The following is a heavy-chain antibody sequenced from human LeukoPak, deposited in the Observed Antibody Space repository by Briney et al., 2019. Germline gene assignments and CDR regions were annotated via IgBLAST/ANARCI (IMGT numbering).Heavy chain of an antibody. J-gene: IGHJ4*02. CDR3: ARQIASAGTAGFDF. CDR2: IYSTGST. Sequence: XETLSLTCTVSGGSISSYYWSWIRQPAGKGLEWIGRIYSTGSTNYNPSLKSRVTMSVDTSKNQFSLRLRSVTAADTAVYYYARQIASAGTAGFDFWGQGALVTVSS. V-gene: IGHV4-4*07. D-gene: IGHD6-13*01. CDR1: GGSISSYY.